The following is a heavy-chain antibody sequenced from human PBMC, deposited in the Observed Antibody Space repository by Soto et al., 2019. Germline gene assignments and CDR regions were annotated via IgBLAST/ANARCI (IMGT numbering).Heavy chain of an antibody. CDR2: IYSKAGTI. V-gene: IGHV1-18*01. CDR3: ARDIGFDIDY. D-gene: IGHD5-12*01. CDR1: GYTFNDFG. J-gene: IGHJ4*02. Sequence: QVQLVQSGAEVKKPGASVKVCCKTSGYTFNDFGITWVRQAPGLGLEWLGWIYSKAGTINFAPKFQGRVIMTTDTSTSTAYMELTSLTFDDSAVYFCARDIGFDIDYWGQGTLVTVS.